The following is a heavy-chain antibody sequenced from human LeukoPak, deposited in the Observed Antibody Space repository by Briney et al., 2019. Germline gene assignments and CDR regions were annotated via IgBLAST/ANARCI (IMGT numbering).Heavy chain of an antibody. CDR3: ARGIAVAGPPEYGMDV. CDR1: GFTVDSNY. D-gene: IGHD6-19*01. CDR2: IYTGGNT. V-gene: IGHV3-53*01. Sequence: GGSLRLSCAASGFTVDSNYLSWVRQAPGKGLEWVSTIYTGGNTYYAASVKGRFTISRDFSKNTVFLHMNSLRAEDTAVYYCARGIAVAGPPEYGMDVWGQGTTVTVSS. J-gene: IGHJ6*02.